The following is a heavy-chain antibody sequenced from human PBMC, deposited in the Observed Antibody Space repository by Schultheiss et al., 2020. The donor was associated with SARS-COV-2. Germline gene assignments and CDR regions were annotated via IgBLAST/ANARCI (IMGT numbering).Heavy chain of an antibody. D-gene: IGHD6-6*01. J-gene: IGHJ6*03. CDR3: AKVGIAARPTDYYYYYYYMDV. CDR1: GFTFSSYG. CDR2: ISSSSSYI. V-gene: IGHV3-21*04. Sequence: GESLKISCAASGFTFSSYGMHWVRQAPGKGLEWVSSISSSSSYIYYADSVKGRFTISRDNAKNTLYLQMNSLRAEDTAVYYCAKVGIAARPTDYYYYYYYMDVWCKGTTVTVSS.